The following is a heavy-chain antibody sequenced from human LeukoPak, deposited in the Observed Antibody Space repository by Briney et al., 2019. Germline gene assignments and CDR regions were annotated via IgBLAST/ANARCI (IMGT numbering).Heavy chain of an antibody. CDR1: GFTFAAYT. CDR2: ISASTKFI. V-gene: IGHV3-21*04. CDR3: ARLPGSYYFDY. D-gene: IGHD1-26*01. J-gene: IGHJ4*02. Sequence: GGSLRLSCAASGFTFAAYTMTWVRQAPGKGLEWVSSISASTKFIFYADSVKGRFTISRDNAGNSLYLQMNSLRAEDTAVYYCARLPGSYYFDYWGQGTLVTVSS.